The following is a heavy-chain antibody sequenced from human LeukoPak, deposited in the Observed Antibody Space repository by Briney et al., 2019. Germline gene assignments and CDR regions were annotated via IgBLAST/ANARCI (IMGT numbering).Heavy chain of an antibody. CDR1: ESPFTAIA. V-gene: IGHV3-23*01. CDR2: ISDSGGLI. D-gene: IGHD1-14*01. J-gene: IGHJ4*02. CDR3: AQIDIGTKNFDF. Sequence: PGGPRSPSCKPPESPFTAIARGWVRKLQGGGLRWVSSISDSGGLIVYADSVKGRFTISRDNSKNTLYLQLNSLRAEDTALYYCAQIDIGTKNFDFWGQGTLVTVSS.